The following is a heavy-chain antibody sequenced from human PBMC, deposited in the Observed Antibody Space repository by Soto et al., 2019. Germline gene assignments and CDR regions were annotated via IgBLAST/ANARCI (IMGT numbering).Heavy chain of an antibody. Sequence: QVQLVQSGAEVKKPGSSVKVSCKASGGTYSTYVISWVRQAPGQGLEWMGGIIPIFGTAHYAQKFQGRVTSSADAATSTAYMELSSLRCEDTAVYYCARQITILHPFDYWGQGTLVTVSS. CDR2: IIPIFGTA. V-gene: IGHV1-69*12. CDR3: ARQITILHPFDY. D-gene: IGHD3-3*01. CDR1: GGTYSTYV. J-gene: IGHJ4*02.